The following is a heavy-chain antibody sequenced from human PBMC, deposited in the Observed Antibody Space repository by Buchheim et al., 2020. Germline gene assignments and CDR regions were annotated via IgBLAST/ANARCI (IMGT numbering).Heavy chain of an antibody. CDR2: KSYDGSNK. CDR1: GFTFSSYA. D-gene: IGHD3-16*01. J-gene: IGHJ4*02. V-gene: IGHV3-30*04. Sequence: QVQLVESGGGVVQPGRSLRLSCAASGFTFSSYAMHWVRQAPGKGLEWVAVKSYDGSNKYYADSVKGRFTISRDNSKNTLYLQMNSLRAEDTAVYYCARDPSTVMILDYWGQGTL. CDR3: ARDPSTVMILDY.